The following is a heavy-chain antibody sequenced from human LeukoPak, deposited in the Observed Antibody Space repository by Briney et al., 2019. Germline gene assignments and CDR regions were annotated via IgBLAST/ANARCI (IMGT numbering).Heavy chain of an antibody. CDR1: GYTFTSYG. CDR2: ISAYNGNT. D-gene: IGHD3-16*02. Sequence: GASVKVSCKASGYTFTSYGISWVRQAPGQGLEWMGWISAYNGNTNYAQKLQGRVTMTTDTSTSTAYMELRSLRSDDTAVYYCARNAITFGGVIVPNDYWGQGTLVTASS. V-gene: IGHV1-18*01. J-gene: IGHJ4*02. CDR3: ARNAITFGGVIVPNDY.